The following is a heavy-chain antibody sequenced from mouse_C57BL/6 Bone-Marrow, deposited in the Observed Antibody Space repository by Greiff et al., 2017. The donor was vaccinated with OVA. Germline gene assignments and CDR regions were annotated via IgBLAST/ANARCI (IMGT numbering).Heavy chain of an antibody. D-gene: IGHD2-5*01. J-gene: IGHJ4*01. CDR2: INPSNGGT. Sequence: QVQLQQPGTELVKPGASVKLSCKASGYTFTSYWMHWVKQRPGQGLEWIGNINPSNGGTNYNEKFKSKATLTVDKSSSTAYMQLSSLTSEDSAVYYCAREAYYSNYRVYYYAMDYWGQGTSVTVSS. CDR3: AREAYYSNYRVYYYAMDY. CDR1: GYTFTSYW. V-gene: IGHV1-53*01.